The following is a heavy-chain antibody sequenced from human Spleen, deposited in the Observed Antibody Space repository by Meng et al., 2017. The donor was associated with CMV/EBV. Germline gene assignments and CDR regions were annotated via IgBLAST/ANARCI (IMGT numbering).Heavy chain of an antibody. CDR1: GFTFSSYW. CDR3: TRDFVRMGMDV. J-gene: IGHJ6*02. V-gene: IGHV3-49*04. D-gene: IGHD4-17*01. CDR2: IRSKVYGGAT. Sequence: GESLKISCAASGFTFSSYWMSWVRQAPGKGLEWVGIIRSKVYGGATEYAASVKGRFTTSRDDSKSIANLQMNSLKIEDTAVYYCTRDFVRMGMDVWGQGTTVTVSS.